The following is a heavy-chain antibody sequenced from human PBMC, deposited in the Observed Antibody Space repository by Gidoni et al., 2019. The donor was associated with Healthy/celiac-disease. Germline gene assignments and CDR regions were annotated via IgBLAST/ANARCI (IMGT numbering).Heavy chain of an antibody. D-gene: IGHD1-26*01. Sequence: QVQLVESGGGVVQPGGSLRLSCAASGFTFSSYGMHWVRQAPGKGLEGVAFIRYDGSNKYYADSVKGRFTISRDNSKNTLYLQMNSLRAEDTAVYYCAKGGSGSYKYYFDYWGQGTLVTVSS. J-gene: IGHJ4*02. V-gene: IGHV3-30*02. CDR2: IRYDGSNK. CDR1: GFTFSSYG. CDR3: AKGGSGSYKYYFDY.